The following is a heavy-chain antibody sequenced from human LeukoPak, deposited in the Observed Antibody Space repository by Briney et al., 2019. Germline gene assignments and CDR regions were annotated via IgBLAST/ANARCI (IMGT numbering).Heavy chain of an antibody. V-gene: IGHV4-39*01. Sequence: SETLSLACDVSGVSISGTNYYWGWIRQPPGMGLEWIGSIHYRLPTFYNPLLKSRVTISVDTSKNQISLRLRSVTAADTAVYYCARHEEEDGYNAKTPDYWGQGTLVTVSS. J-gene: IGHJ4*02. CDR1: GVSISGTNYY. D-gene: IGHD5-24*01. CDR2: IHYRLPT. CDR3: ARHEEEDGYNAKTPDY.